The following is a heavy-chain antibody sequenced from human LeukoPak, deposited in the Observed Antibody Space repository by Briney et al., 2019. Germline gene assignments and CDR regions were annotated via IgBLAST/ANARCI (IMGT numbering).Heavy chain of an antibody. CDR1: GGTFSSYA. CDR3: ARRGDAFDI. V-gene: IGHV1-69*01. J-gene: IGHJ3*02. Sequence: ASVKVSCKASGGTFSSYAINWVRQAPGQGLEWMGGIVPIFGSTNYAQNFQGRVTLTADESTTTAYMELSSLRSEDTAVYYCARRGDAFDIWGQGTMVTVSS. D-gene: IGHD3-16*01. CDR2: IVPIFGST.